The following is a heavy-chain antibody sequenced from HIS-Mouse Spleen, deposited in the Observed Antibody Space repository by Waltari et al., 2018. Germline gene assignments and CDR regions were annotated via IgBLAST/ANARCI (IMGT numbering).Heavy chain of an antibody. CDR2: IYYGWST. V-gene: IGHV4-39*07. D-gene: IGHD3-3*01. J-gene: IGHJ3*02. Sequence: QLQLQESGPGLVKPSETLSLTCTVSGGPISRSSYYWGWIRQPPGKGLEGSVSIYYGWSTSYNPDLKSRVTISVDASKNQFSLKLSSVTAADTAVYYCSGAPTRFLGWFDAFDIWGQGTMVTVSS. CDR3: SGAPTRFLGWFDAFDI. CDR1: GGPISRSSYY.